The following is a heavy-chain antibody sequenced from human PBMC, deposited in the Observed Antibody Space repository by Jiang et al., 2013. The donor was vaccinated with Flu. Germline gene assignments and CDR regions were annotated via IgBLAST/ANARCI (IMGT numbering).Heavy chain of an antibody. CDR2: KLYGARR. J-gene: IGHJ4*02. V-gene: IGHV3-49*02. Sequence: KLYGARRAYAASVKGRFTISRDDSKSIAYLQMSSLKTEDTAVYYCTRDLVRDVILIPATYFDYWGQGALVTVSS. CDR3: TRDLVRDVILIPATYFDY. D-gene: IGHD2-2*01.